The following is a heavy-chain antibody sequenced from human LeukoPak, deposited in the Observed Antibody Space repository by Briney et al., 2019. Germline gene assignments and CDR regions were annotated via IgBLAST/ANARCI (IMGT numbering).Heavy chain of an antibody. CDR3: ANRYSSGWSYSDY. V-gene: IGHV1-8*03. Sequence: ASVKVSCKASGYTFTGYDINWVRQATGQGLEWMGWMNPNSGNTGYAQKFQGRVTITRNTSISTAYMELSSLRSEDTAVYYCANRYSSGWSYSDYWGQGTLVTVSS. CDR2: MNPNSGNT. D-gene: IGHD6-19*01. J-gene: IGHJ4*02. CDR1: GYTFTGYD.